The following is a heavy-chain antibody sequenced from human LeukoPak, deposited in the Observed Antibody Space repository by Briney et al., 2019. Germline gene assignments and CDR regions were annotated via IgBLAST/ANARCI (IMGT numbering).Heavy chain of an antibody. Sequence: SETLSLTCTVSGGSISSSSYYWGWIRQPPGKGLEWIGSIYYRGSTYYNPSLKSRVTISVDTSKNQFSLKLSSVTAADTAVYYCASHLFNLEWLVCWGQGTLVTVSS. CDR2: IYYRGST. CDR1: GGSISSSSYY. J-gene: IGHJ4*02. V-gene: IGHV4-39*01. D-gene: IGHD3-3*01. CDR3: ASHLFNLEWLVC.